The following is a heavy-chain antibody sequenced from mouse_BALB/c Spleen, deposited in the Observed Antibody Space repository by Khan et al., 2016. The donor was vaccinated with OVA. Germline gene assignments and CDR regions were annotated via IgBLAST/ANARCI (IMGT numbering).Heavy chain of an antibody. D-gene: IGHD2-14*01. CDR2: INPSNGYT. CDR3: VRDGAYHRNDGWFAY. Sequence: QVQLKQSGAELARPGASVKMSCKASGYTFTSYTTHWIKLRPGQGLEWIGFINPSNGYTNYNQKFKDKATLTADKSSTTVYMQLSSLTSDDSAVYNCVRDGAYHRNDGWFAYWGQGTLVTVSA. V-gene: IGHV1-4*01. J-gene: IGHJ3*01. CDR1: GYTFTSYT.